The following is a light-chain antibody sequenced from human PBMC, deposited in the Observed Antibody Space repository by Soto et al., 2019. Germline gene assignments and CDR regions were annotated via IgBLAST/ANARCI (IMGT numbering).Light chain of an antibody. J-gene: IGKJ1*01. CDR2: AAY. CDR1: QSVPNNY. CDR3: QQYGGGPWT. V-gene: IGKV3-20*01. Sequence: EIVLTQSPDTLSLSPGERATISCRASQSVPNNYLAWYLQKPGQAPKVLIYAAYNRATCIPDRFSGSGSGTDFTLTIRRLEPEDFAVFYCQQYGGGPWTFGQGTKVESK.